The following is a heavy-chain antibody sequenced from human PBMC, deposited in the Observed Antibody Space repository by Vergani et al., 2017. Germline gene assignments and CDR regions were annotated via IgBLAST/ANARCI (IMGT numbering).Heavy chain of an antibody. CDR2: ISGSGGST. CDR1: GFTFSSYA. Sequence: EVQLLESGGGLVQPGGSLRLSCAASGFTFSSYAMSWVRQAPGKGLEWVSGISGSGGSTYYADSVKGRFTISRDNSKNTLYLQMNSLRAEDTAVYYCAKDLGSYPKWLDYWGQGTLVTVSS. J-gene: IGHJ4*02. V-gene: IGHV3-23*01. CDR3: AKDLGSYPKWLDY. D-gene: IGHD1-26*01.